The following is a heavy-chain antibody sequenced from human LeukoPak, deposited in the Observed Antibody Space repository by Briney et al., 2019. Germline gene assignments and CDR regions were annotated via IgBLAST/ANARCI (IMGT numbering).Heavy chain of an antibody. D-gene: IGHD4/OR15-4a*01. CDR1: GGSFSGYY. Sequence: SETLSLTCAVYGGSFSGYYWNWIRQPPGKGLEWIGEINHSGSTNYNASLMNRVTISVGTSKNQFSLTQSSVTAADTAVYYCARAKEGTMVTPYYYYFMDVGGKGTTATVSS. J-gene: IGHJ6*03. CDR3: ARAKEGTMVTPYYYYFMDV. CDR2: INHSGST. V-gene: IGHV4-34*01.